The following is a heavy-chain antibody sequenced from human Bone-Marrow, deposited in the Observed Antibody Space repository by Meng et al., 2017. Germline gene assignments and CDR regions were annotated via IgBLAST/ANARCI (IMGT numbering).Heavy chain of an antibody. Sequence: GGSLRLSCAASGFTFSSYAMHWVRQAPGKGLEWVAVISYDGSNKCYADSVKGRFTISRDNSKNTLYLQMNSLRAEDTAVYYCARGSPPSPIYFDYWGQGTLVTVSS. D-gene: IGHD2-15*01. CDR2: ISYDGSNK. CDR3: ARGSPPSPIYFDY. CDR1: GFTFSSYA. J-gene: IGHJ4*02. V-gene: IGHV3-30*04.